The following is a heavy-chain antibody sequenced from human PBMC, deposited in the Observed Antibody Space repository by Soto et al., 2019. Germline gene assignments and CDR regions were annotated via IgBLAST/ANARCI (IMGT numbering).Heavy chain of an antibody. CDR2: IYHSGRT. V-gene: IGHV4-38-2*02. CDR3: ARDGGTVFYHFDA. Sequence: SETLSLTCAVSGYSISTGFNWGWLRQPPGKGLEWIGSIYHSGRTYYNLSLKSRVTISADTSKNQISLKLISVTAADTALYYCARDGGTVFYHFDAWGQGTLVTVSS. CDR1: GYSISTGFN. D-gene: IGHD3-16*01. J-gene: IGHJ4*02.